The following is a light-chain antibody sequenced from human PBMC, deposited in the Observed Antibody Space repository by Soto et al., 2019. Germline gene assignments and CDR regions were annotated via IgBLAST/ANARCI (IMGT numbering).Light chain of an antibody. J-gene: IGKJ2*02. CDR3: HQYNNGPPWT. CDR2: GAS. CDR1: QSVSSN. Sequence: EIVMTQSPATLSVSPGERATLSCRASQSVSSNLAWYQQKPGQAPRLLIYGASTRATGIPARFSGSGSGTEFTLTISRLQSEDFAVDYCHQYNNGPPWTFGQGTKLEIK. V-gene: IGKV3-15*01.